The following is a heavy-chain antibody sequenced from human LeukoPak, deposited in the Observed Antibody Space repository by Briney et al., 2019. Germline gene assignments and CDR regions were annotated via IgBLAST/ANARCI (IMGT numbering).Heavy chain of an antibody. V-gene: IGHV3-7*01. CDR2: IKQGGSEK. J-gene: IGHJ4*02. CDR1: GFTFSSYW. Sequence: GGSLRLSCAASGFTFSSYWMSWVRQAPGKGLEWVANIKQGGSEKYYVDSVKGRFTISRDNAKNSLYLQMNSLRAEDTAVYYCARQPEGRGYSYGYFDYWGQGTLVTVSS. CDR3: ARQPEGRGYSYGYFDY. D-gene: IGHD5-18*01.